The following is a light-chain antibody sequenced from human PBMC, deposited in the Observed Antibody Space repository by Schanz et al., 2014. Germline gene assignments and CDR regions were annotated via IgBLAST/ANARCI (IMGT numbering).Light chain of an antibody. Sequence: EIVLTQSPGTLSLSPGDRATLSCRASQSVSSSYLAWYQQKPGQAPRLLICGASSRATGIPDRFSGSGSGTDFTLTISRLEPEDFATYHCQQYNDNFMYSFGQGTKLEIK. CDR1: QSVSSSY. J-gene: IGKJ2*03. CDR2: GAS. V-gene: IGKV3-20*01. CDR3: QQYNDNFMYS.